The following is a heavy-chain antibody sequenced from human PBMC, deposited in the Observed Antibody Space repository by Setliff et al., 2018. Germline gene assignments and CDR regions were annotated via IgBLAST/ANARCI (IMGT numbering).Heavy chain of an antibody. D-gene: IGHD6-25*01. CDR2: IGGGGDI. CDR3: VPGRGS. J-gene: IGHJ5*02. Sequence: GGSLRLSCAVSGFTFTNYALHWVRQATGKGLEWVSAIGGGGDIYYLDSVKGRFTISRDNAKNTLFLHMNDLRAEDTAVFYCVPGRGSWGQGALVTVSS. CDR1: GFTFTNYA. V-gene: IGHV3-13*01.